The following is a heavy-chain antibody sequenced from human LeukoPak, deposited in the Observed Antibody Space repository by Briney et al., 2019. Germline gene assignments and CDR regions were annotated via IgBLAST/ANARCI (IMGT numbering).Heavy chain of an antibody. J-gene: IGHJ4*02. D-gene: IGHD3-9*01. Sequence: GGSLRLSCAASGFTFSRYGMNWVRQAPGKGLEWVSSITASSTAIYSADSVKGRFTISRDNAKNLLYLQMNSLRAEDTAVYYCARTYYDILTGYNPYFDYWGQGILVTVSS. CDR2: ITASSTAI. CDR3: ARTYYDILTGYNPYFDY. V-gene: IGHV3-21*01. CDR1: GFTFSRYG.